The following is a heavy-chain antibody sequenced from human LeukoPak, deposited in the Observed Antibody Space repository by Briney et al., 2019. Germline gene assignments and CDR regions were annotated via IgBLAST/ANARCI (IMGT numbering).Heavy chain of an antibody. V-gene: IGHV4-39*07. CDR2: IYYSGST. J-gene: IGHJ5*02. D-gene: IGHD2-15*01. CDR3: ARRVAATLSWFDP. Sequence: SETLSLTCTVSGGSISGSSYYWGWIRQPPGKGLEWIGSIYYSGSTYYNPSLKSRVTISVDKSKNQFSLKLSSVTAADTAVYYCARRVAATLSWFDPWGQGTLVTVSS. CDR1: GGSISGSSYY.